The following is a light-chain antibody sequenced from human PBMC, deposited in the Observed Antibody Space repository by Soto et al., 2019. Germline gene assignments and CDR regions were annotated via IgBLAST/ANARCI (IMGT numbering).Light chain of an antibody. Sequence: QSALTQPASVSGSPGQSIAISCTGTRSDVGAYNYVSWYQQHPGKAPKLMISEVTNRPSGVSDRFSGSKSGNTVSLTISGLQAEDEADYYCSSFTSRFTFVFGTGTQLTVL. CDR1: RSDVGAYNY. CDR2: EVT. J-gene: IGLJ7*01. CDR3: SSFTSRFTFV. V-gene: IGLV2-14*01.